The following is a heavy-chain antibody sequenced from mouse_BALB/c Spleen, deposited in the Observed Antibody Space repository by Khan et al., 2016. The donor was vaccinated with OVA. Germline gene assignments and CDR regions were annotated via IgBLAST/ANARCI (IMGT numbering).Heavy chain of an antibody. Sequence: QVQLKESGAELAKPGASVKMSCKASGYTFINYWILWVKQRPGQGLEWIGYINPSTGYTEYNQNFKDKATLTADKSSSTAYMQLSSLTSEDSAVYYCARRGLRWDFAYWGQGTTLTVSP. J-gene: IGHJ2*01. V-gene: IGHV1-7*01. CDR2: INPSTGYT. CDR3: ARRGLRWDFAY. CDR1: GYTFINYW. D-gene: IGHD1-1*01.